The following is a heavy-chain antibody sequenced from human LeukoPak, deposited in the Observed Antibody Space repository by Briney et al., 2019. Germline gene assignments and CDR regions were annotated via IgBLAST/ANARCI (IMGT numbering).Heavy chain of an antibody. CDR2: IYPDDSET. Sequence: GESLKISCQGSGSSFTSYWIGWVRQVPGKGLEWMGIIYPDDSETKYSQPFQGQVTISADKSIATAYLQWSSLKASDTAIYYCVRHVSTYWYGDYWGQGTLVTVSS. D-gene: IGHD2-8*02. CDR1: GSSFTSYW. J-gene: IGHJ4*02. V-gene: IGHV5-51*01. CDR3: VRHVSTYWYGDY.